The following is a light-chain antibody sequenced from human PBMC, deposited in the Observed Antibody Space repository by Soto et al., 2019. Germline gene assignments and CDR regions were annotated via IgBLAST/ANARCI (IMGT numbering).Light chain of an antibody. CDR3: QHYYSYPWT. J-gene: IGKJ1*01. V-gene: IGKV1-8*01. CDR1: QDISSY. Sequence: AIRMTQSPSSFSASTGDRVTITCRASQDISSYLAWYQQKPGKAPELLIYAASTLRGGVPSRFSGSGSGTDFTLTISCLQSEDFAIYYCQHYYSYPWTFGQGTKVEIK. CDR2: AAS.